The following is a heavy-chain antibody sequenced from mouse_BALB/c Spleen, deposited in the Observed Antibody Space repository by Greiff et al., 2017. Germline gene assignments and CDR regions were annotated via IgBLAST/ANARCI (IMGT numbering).Heavy chain of an antibody. CDR1: GFTFSSYA. CDR3: ARGGLRLHFDY. J-gene: IGHJ2*01. V-gene: IGHV5-6-5*01. Sequence: EVQLVESGGGLVKPGGSLKLSCAASGFTFSSYAMSWVRQTPEKRLEWVASISSGGSTYYPDSVKGRFTISRDNARNILYLQMSSLRSEDTAMYYCARGGLRLHFDYWGQGTTLTVSS. D-gene: IGHD1-2*01. CDR2: ISSGGST.